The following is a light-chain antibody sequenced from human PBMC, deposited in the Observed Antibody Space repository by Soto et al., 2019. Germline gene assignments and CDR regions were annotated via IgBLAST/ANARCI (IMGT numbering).Light chain of an antibody. V-gene: IGLV4-69*01. J-gene: IGLJ3*02. CDR2: INSDGTH. CDR3: QTWGTGFRV. Sequence: QSVLTQSPSASASLGASVKLTCTLDSGHITYAIAWHQQQPEKGPRYLMKINSDGTHTKGDGVPDRFSGSSSGAERYLTISSLQADDEAAYYCQTWGTGFRVFGGGTKVTVL. CDR1: SGHITYA.